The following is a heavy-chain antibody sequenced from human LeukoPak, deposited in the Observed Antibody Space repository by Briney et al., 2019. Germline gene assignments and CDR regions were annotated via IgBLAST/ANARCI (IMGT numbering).Heavy chain of an antibody. V-gene: IGHV3-30*03. CDR1: GFTFSDYY. Sequence: GGSLRLSCAASGFTFSDYYMTWVRQAPGKGLEWVAVISYDGSNKYYVDSVKGRFTISRDNSKNTLYLQMNSLRAEDTAVYHCARDVFTMIVHDAFDIWGQGTMVTVSS. CDR3: ARDVFTMIVHDAFDI. D-gene: IGHD3-22*01. J-gene: IGHJ3*02. CDR2: ISYDGSNK.